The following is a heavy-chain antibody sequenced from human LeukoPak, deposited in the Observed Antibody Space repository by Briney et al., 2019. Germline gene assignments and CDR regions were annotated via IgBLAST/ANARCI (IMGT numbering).Heavy chain of an antibody. CDR3: ARVGYSYGYYFDY. CDR1: GYTFTGYY. CDR2: INPNSGGT. D-gene: IGHD5-18*01. J-gene: IGHJ4*02. V-gene: IGHV1-2*06. Sequence: ASVKVSCKASGYTFTGYYMHWVRQAPGQGLEWMGRINPNSGGTNYAQKFQGRVTMTRDTSISTAYMELSRLRSDDTAVYYCARVGYSYGYYFDYWGQGTLVTFSS.